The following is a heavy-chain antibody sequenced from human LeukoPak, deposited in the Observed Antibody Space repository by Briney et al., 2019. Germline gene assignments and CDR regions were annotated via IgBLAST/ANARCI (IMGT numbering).Heavy chain of an antibody. CDR1: GGSISNYV. V-gene: IGHV4-59*01. Sequence: SETLSLTCTVSGGSISNYVWSWIRQPPGKGLEWIGYINDSGNTKYNPSLESRVTISVDTSKNQFSLNLYSVTAADTAVYYCTRGSIAYYYMDVWGKGTTVTISS. CDR2: INDSGNT. D-gene: IGHD3-22*01. J-gene: IGHJ6*03. CDR3: TRGSIAYYYMDV.